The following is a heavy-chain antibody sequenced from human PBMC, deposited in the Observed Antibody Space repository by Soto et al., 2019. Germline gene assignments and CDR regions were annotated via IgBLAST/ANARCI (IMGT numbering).Heavy chain of an antibody. CDR3: ARGDFGSGSYYNPTPTWFDP. CDR1: GASVRSSSYY. D-gene: IGHD3-10*01. Sequence: PSETLSLTCTVSGASVRSSSYYWGWIRQPPGKGLEWIGSIYFSGTTYYNPSLKSRVIMSVDTSKNQFSLKMSSVTAADTAVYYCARGDFGSGSYYNPTPTWFDPWGQGALVTVSS. V-gene: IGHV4-39*01. J-gene: IGHJ5*02. CDR2: IYFSGTT.